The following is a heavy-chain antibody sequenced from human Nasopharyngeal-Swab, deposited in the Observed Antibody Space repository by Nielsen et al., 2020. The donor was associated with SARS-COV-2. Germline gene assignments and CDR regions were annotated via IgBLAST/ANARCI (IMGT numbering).Heavy chain of an antibody. Sequence: GESLKISCEGSGSSFTSYWIGWVRQMPGKGLEWMGRIDPSDSYTNYSPSFQGHVTISADKSISTAYLQWSSLKASDTAMYYCARHVQDSSGWYDYWGQGTLVTVSS. J-gene: IGHJ4*02. CDR1: GSSFTSYW. CDR3: ARHVQDSSGWYDY. CDR2: IDPSDSYT. D-gene: IGHD6-19*01. V-gene: IGHV5-10-1*01.